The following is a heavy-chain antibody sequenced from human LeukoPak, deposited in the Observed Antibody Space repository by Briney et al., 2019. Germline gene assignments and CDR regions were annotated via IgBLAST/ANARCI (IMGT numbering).Heavy chain of an antibody. D-gene: IGHD3-16*01. Sequence: GGSLRLSCAASGFNISNNNMNWVRQARGKGLEWISYIGIRSSTIYYADSVKGRFTMSRDNAKNSLYLQMNSLRAEDTGIYYCARDFAYVCDSWGQGTLVTVSS. CDR2: IGIRSSTI. J-gene: IGHJ4*02. V-gene: IGHV3-48*01. CDR1: GFNISNNN. CDR3: ARDFAYVCDS.